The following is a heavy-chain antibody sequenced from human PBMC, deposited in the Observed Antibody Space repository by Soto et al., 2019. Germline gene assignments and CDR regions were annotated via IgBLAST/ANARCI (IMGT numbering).Heavy chain of an antibody. Sequence: QVQLVQSGAEEKKPGASVKVSCKAPGYTFTSYAMHWVRQAPGQRLEWMGWINAGNGNTKYSQKFQGRVTITRDTAASTAYMELSSLRSEDTAVYYCARGSGPMIECHWGQGTLVTVSS. D-gene: IGHD3-22*01. CDR2: INAGNGNT. V-gene: IGHV1-3*05. CDR3: ARGSGPMIECH. CDR1: GYTFTSYA. J-gene: IGHJ4*02.